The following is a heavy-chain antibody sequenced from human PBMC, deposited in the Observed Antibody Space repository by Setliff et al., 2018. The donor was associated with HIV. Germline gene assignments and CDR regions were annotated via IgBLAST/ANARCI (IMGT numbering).Heavy chain of an antibody. CDR1: GYTFTSYG. V-gene: IGHV1-18*01. J-gene: IGHJ4*02. CDR2: ISAYTGST. Sequence: GASVKVSCKASGYTFTSYGISWVRQAPGQGLEWMGWISAYTGSTKYAEKFQGRVTMTTDTSTTTAYMEVRSLRSDDTAVYYCARDGGWSIDYWGQGTLVTVSS. D-gene: IGHD6-19*01. CDR3: ARDGGWSIDY.